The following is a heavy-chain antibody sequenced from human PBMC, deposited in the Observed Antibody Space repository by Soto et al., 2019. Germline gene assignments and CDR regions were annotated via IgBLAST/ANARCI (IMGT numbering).Heavy chain of an antibody. Sequence: DSVKISCKASGYTFTSYAMHGVRQAPGQRLEWMGWINAGNGNTKYSQKFQGRVTITRDTSASTAYMELSSLRSEDTAVYYCARGTSIFGVVIPQPYWGQGTLVTVSS. CDR3: ARGTSIFGVVIPQPY. CDR2: INAGNGNT. D-gene: IGHD3-3*01. J-gene: IGHJ4*02. V-gene: IGHV1-3*01. CDR1: GYTFTSYA.